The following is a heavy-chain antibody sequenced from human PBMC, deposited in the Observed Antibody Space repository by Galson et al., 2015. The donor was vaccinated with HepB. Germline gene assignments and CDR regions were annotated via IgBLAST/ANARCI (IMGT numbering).Heavy chain of an antibody. CDR1: GFTFSSYG. J-gene: IGHJ4*02. D-gene: IGHD2-21*02. V-gene: IGHV3-33*01. CDR2: IWYDGSNK. CDR3: AREGGGGDPSGIDY. Sequence: SLRLSCAASGFTFSSYGMHWVRQAPGKGLEWVAVIWYDGSNKYYADSVKGRFTISRDNSKNTLYLQMNSLRAEDTAVYYCAREGGGGDPSGIDYWGQGTLVTVSS.